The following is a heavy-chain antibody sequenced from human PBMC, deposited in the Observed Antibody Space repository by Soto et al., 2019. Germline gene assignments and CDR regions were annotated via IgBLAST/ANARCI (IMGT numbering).Heavy chain of an antibody. Sequence: SETLSLTCTVSGGSISSGPSYWGWIRQPPGQGLEWVGSIYYLGNTYYNSSLGSRVVISVDKSKNQFSLKLSSVTAADTAVYYCAGLYPSESSGYHLKYWGQGTQVTVSS. CDR2: IYYLGNT. V-gene: IGHV4-39*01. J-gene: IGHJ4*02. D-gene: IGHD3-22*01. CDR3: AGLYPSESSGYHLKY. CDR1: GGSISSGPSY.